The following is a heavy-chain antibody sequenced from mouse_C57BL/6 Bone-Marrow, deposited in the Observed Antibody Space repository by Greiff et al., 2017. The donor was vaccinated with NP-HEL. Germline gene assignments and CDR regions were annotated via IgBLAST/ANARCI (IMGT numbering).Heavy chain of an antibody. Sequence: EVMLVESGGGLVKPGGSLKLSCAASGFTFSSYAMSWVRQTPEKRLEWVATISDGGSYTYYPDNVKGRFTISRDNAKNNLYLQMSHLKSEDTAMYYCARPHYSNCAMDYWGQGTSVTVSS. CDR3: ARPHYSNCAMDY. CDR2: ISDGGSYT. CDR1: GFTFSSYA. J-gene: IGHJ4*01. D-gene: IGHD2-5*01. V-gene: IGHV5-4*03.